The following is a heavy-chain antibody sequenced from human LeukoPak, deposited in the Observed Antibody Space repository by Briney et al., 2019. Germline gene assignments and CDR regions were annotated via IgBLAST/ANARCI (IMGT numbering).Heavy chain of an antibody. V-gene: IGHV3-73*01. J-gene: IGHJ4*02. CDR1: GFTFSGSA. CDR3: AGPYDGTGYAFDY. CDR2: IRSKANSYAT. D-gene: IGHD3-22*01. Sequence: GGSLRLSCAASGFTFSGSAMHWVRQASGKGPEWVGRIRSKANSYATAYAASVRGRFTISRDDSKNTAYLQMNSLKTEDTAVYYCAGPYDGTGYAFDYWGRGTLVTVSS.